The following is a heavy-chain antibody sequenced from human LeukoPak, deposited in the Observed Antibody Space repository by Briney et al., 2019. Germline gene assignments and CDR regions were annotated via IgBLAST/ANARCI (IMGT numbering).Heavy chain of an antibody. CDR3: AKDLSGSS. Sequence: PGGSLRLSCAASGFTFSSYAMSWVRQAPGKGLEWVSGISDGGVTTYYADSVKGRFTLSRDSTKNTLYLQMNSLRAEDTAVYYCAKDLSGSSWGQGTLVTVSS. CDR2: ISDGGVTT. J-gene: IGHJ4*02. D-gene: IGHD6-6*01. V-gene: IGHV3-23*01. CDR1: GFTFSSYA.